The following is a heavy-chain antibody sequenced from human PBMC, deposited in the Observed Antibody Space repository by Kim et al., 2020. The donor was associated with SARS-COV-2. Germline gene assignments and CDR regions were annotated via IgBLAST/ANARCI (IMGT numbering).Heavy chain of an antibody. CDR1: GFTFSIYK. J-gene: IGHJ4*02. V-gene: IGHV3-7*03. Sequence: GGSLRLSCVASGFTFSIYKMMWVRQAPGKGLEWVATIEKDGTAQWYVDSVRGRFSISRDNAMDSLHLQMSSLRVEDTAMYYCARDWVDGSYLGIGDYWGQGALVTVSS. CDR3: ARDWVDGSYLGIGDY. D-gene: IGHD1-26*01. CDR2: IEKDGTAQ.